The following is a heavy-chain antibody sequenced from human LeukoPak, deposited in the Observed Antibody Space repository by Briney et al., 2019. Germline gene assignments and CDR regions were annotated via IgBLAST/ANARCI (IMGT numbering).Heavy chain of an antibody. CDR3: ARAELTGYLYYFDY. D-gene: IGHD3-9*01. Sequence: GRSLRLSCAASGFTFSDYGMHWVRQAPGKGLEWVAIIWYDGTNKYYADSVKGRFTISRDNSKNTLYLQMNGLRAEDTAVYYCARAELTGYLYYFDYWGQGTLVTVSS. CDR1: GFTFSDYG. V-gene: IGHV3-33*01. J-gene: IGHJ4*02. CDR2: IWYDGTNK.